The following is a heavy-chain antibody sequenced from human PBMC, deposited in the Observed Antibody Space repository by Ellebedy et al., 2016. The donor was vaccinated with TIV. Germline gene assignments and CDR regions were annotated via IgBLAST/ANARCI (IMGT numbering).Heavy chain of an antibody. Sequence: MPSETLSLTCTVSGASISTYYWSWIRQPPGKGLEWIGYMSYSGSTNYNPSLKSRVTISLDTSKSQFSLRLTSVSAADTAVYYCARVIGGMGSSHNYFEHWGQGILVTVPS. D-gene: IGHD1-26*01. CDR3: ARVIGGMGSSHNYFEH. CDR1: GASISTYY. CDR2: MSYSGST. V-gene: IGHV4-59*01. J-gene: IGHJ4*02.